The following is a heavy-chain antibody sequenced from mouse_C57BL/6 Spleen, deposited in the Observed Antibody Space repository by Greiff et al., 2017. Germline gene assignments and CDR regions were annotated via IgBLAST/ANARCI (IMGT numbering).Heavy chain of an antibody. CDR1: GYTFTSYW. J-gene: IGHJ4*01. CDR3: ARSGGKERIRPYYYAMDY. V-gene: IGHV1-53*01. Sequence: QVQLQQPGTELVKPGASVKLSCKASGYTFTSYWMHWVKQRPGQGLEWIGNINPSNGGTNYNEKFKSKATLTVDKSSSTAYMQLSSLTSEDSAVYYCARSGGKERIRPYYYAMDYWGQGTSVTVSS. CDR2: INPSNGGT. D-gene: IGHD2-4*01.